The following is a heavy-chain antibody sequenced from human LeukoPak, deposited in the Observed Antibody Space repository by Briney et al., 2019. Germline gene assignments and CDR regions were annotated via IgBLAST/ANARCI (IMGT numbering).Heavy chain of an antibody. J-gene: IGHJ6*02. CDR2: INHSGRT. D-gene: IGHD1-14*01. CDR3: ARDRLASYGMDV. CDR1: VGSFSGYY. Sequence: SETLSLTCAFYVGSFSGYYWSWIRQPPGKGLEWIGEINHSGRTNYNPSLKSRVTISVDTSKTQFSLKLSSVTAADTAVYYCARDRLASYGMDVWGQGTTVTVSS. V-gene: IGHV4-34*01.